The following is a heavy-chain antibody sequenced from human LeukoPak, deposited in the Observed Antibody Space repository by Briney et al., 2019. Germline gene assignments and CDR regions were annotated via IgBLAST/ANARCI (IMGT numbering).Heavy chain of an antibody. Sequence: GGSLRLSCAASGFTFRGYGMHWVRQAPGKGLEWVAFIGYDGGIKYYADSVKGRFTISRDNSKNTLYLQMNSLRPEDTAVYYCARTPHSSGYQYYYYYYMDVWGKGTTVTVSS. D-gene: IGHD3-22*01. CDR3: ARTPHSSGYQYYYYYYMDV. CDR2: IGYDGGIK. CDR1: GFTFRGYG. J-gene: IGHJ6*03. V-gene: IGHV3-30*02.